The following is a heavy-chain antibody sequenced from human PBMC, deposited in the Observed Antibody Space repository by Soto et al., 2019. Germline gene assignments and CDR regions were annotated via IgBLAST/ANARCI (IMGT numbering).Heavy chain of an antibody. Sequence: QIQLAQSGGEVNKPGASVKVSCKTSGYTFSSYTIAWVRQAPGQGLEWLGWISPDDGNTEYEQKFQGRVTMTADTLTNNAYMELRSLKYDDTAVYYCARVEAPFGESLHWGQGTPVTVSA. D-gene: IGHD3-10*01. J-gene: IGHJ4*02. CDR1: GYTFSSYT. CDR2: ISPDDGNT. CDR3: ARVEAPFGESLH. V-gene: IGHV1-18*01.